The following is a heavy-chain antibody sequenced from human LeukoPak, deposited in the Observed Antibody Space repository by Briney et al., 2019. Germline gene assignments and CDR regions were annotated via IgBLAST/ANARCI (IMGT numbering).Heavy chain of an antibody. CDR2: ISGSGGST. Sequence: AGGSLRLSCAASGFTFSSYAMSWVRQAPGKGLEWVSAISGSGGSTYYADSVKGRFTISRDNSKNTLYLQMNSLRAEDTAVYYCARGSRLLDWFDPWGQGTLVTVSS. J-gene: IGHJ5*02. V-gene: IGHV3-23*01. D-gene: IGHD2-15*01. CDR1: GFTFSSYA. CDR3: ARGSRLLDWFDP.